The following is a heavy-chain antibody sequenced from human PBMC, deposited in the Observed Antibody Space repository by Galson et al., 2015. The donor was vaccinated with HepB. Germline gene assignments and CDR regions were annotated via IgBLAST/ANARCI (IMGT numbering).Heavy chain of an antibody. Sequence: CAISGDSVSRGNAAWSWIRQSPSRGLEWLGRTYYRSKWYSDYAESVKGRISVNPDSSSNQFSLQLNFVTPEDTAIYYCSMGYSYGSQAFEIWGQGTMVTVSS. CDR2: TYYRSKWYS. D-gene: IGHD5-18*01. J-gene: IGHJ3*02. CDR1: GDSVSRGNAA. V-gene: IGHV6-1*01. CDR3: SMGYSYGSQAFEI.